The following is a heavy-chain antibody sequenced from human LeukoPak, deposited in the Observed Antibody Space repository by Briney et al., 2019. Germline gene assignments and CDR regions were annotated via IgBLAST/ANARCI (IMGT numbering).Heavy chain of an antibody. Sequence: ASVKVSCKASGYNLTGYYLHWGRQAPGQGLEWMGWIHPNSGGTNYAQKFQGRVTMTRDTSISTAYMELSSLRSDDTAVYYCARLAAVPGWGQGTLVTVSS. V-gene: IGHV1-2*02. CDR2: IHPNSGGT. J-gene: IGHJ1*01. CDR3: ARLAAVPG. D-gene: IGHD6-19*01. CDR1: GYNLTGYY.